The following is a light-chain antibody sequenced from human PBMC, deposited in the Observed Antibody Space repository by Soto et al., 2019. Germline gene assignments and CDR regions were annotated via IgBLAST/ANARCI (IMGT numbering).Light chain of an antibody. CDR3: SSQGSSSTLI. J-gene: IGLJ2*01. CDR1: SSDVGYYNY. Sequence: QSVLTQPASVSGSPGQSITISCTGTSSDVGYYNYVSWYQQHPGKAPKLMIYDVTNRPSGVSNRFSGSKSGNTASLTISGLQAEDEADYYCSSQGSSSTLIFGGGTKVTVL. V-gene: IGLV2-14*01. CDR2: DVT.